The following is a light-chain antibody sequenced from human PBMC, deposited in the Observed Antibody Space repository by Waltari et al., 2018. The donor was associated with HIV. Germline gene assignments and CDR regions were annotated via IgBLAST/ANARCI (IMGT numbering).Light chain of an antibody. Sequence: QSALTQPPSASGSPGQSVPISCTGISSAVGDYNYVSWYQQHPGKAPQLMIYEVNKRHSGVPDRFSGSKSGNTASLTVSGLQAEDEADYYCSSYVGSNRVFGGGTKLTVL. V-gene: IGLV2-8*01. CDR2: EVN. CDR1: SSAVGDYNY. CDR3: SSYVGSNRV. J-gene: IGLJ3*02.